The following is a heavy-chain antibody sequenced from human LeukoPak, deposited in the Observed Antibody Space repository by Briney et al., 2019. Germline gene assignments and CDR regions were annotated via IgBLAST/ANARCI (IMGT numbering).Heavy chain of an antibody. CDR2: IYYSGST. Sequence: SETLSLTCSVSGVSISSSYYYWGWIRQPPGKGLEWIGSIYYSGSTYYNPSLKSRVTMSVDTSKNQFSLKLSSVTAADTAVYYCARTPQRGYSGYDGGFDYWGQGTLVTVSS. CDR3: ARTPQRGYSGYDGGFDY. D-gene: IGHD5-12*01. V-gene: IGHV4-39*07. J-gene: IGHJ4*02. CDR1: GVSISSSYYY.